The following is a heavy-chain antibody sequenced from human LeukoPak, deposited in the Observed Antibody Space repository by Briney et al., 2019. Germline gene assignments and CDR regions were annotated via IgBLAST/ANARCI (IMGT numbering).Heavy chain of an antibody. D-gene: IGHD4-11*01. J-gene: IGHJ4*02. V-gene: IGHV4-31*03. CDR3: AREGDYSDYPDY. CDR2: IYYSGST. Sequence: SETLSLTCTVSGGSISSGGYYWSWIRQHPGKGLEWIGYIYYSGSTYYNPSLKSRVTISVDTSKNQFSLKLSSVTAADTAVYYCAREGDYSDYPDYWGQGTLVTVSS. CDR1: GGSISSGGYY.